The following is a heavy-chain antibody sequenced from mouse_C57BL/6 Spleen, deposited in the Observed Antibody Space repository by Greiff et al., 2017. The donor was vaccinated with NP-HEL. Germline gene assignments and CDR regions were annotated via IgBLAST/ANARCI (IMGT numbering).Heavy chain of an antibody. Sequence: EVQLQQSGPELVKPGASVKMSCKASGYTFTDYNMHWVKQSHGKSLEWIGYINPNNGGTSYNQKFKGKATLTVNKSSSTAYMELRSLTSEDSAVYYCARLGQLRPHYYAMDYWGQGTSVTVSS. D-gene: IGHD3-2*02. CDR3: ARLGQLRPHYYAMDY. J-gene: IGHJ4*01. CDR2: INPNNGGT. V-gene: IGHV1-22*01. CDR1: GYTFTDYN.